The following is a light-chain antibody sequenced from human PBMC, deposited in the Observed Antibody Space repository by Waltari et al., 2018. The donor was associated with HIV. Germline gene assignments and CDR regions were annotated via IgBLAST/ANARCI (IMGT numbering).Light chain of an antibody. CDR1: SRDVGVYNY. J-gene: IGLJ2*01. CDR3: CSYAGSDVV. CDR2: EVT. V-gene: IGLV2-8*01. Sequence: QSALTQPPSAPGSPGQSVTISCTGTSRDVGVYNYISWYQQLPGKAPKLMRFEVTKRPSGVPDRFSGSKSGNTASLTVAGLQAEDEAVYYCCSYAGSDVVFGGGTKLTVL.